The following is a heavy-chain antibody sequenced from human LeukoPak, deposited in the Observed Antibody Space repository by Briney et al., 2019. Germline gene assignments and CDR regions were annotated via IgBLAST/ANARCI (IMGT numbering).Heavy chain of an antibody. V-gene: IGHV1-2*02. Sequence: ASVKVSCKASGYTFTGYYMHWVRQAPGQGLEWMGWINPNSGGTNYAQKFQGRVTMTRDTSISTAYMELSRLRSDDTAVYYCARGLAAATPILGYWGQGTLVTVSS. CDR1: GYTFTGYY. D-gene: IGHD6-13*01. J-gene: IGHJ4*02. CDR2: INPNSGGT. CDR3: ARGLAAATPILGY.